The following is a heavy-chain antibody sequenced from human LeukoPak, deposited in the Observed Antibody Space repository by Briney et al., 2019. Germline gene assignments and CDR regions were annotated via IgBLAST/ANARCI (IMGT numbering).Heavy chain of an antibody. Sequence: ASVKVSCKASGYTFTGYYMHWVRQAPGQGLEWMGWINPNSGGTNYAQKFQGRVTMTRDTSISTAYMELSRLRSDDTAVYYCARYHGSGRLFDYWGPGTLVTVSS. D-gene: IGHD2-15*01. V-gene: IGHV1-2*02. CDR2: INPNSGGT. J-gene: IGHJ4*02. CDR3: ARYHGSGRLFDY. CDR1: GYTFTGYY.